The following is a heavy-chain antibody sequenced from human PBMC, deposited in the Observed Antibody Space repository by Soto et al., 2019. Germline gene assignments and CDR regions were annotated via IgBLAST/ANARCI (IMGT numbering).Heavy chain of an antibody. J-gene: IGHJ4*02. Sequence: GGSLRLSCAASGFIFSSFALAWFREAPVRGLEWLSLMSGTGDGTFYADSVKGRFTISRDNSKTILYLHMNILTVEDTAVYFCAKADSFWSGHSQNYFDNGGQGALVPVS. D-gene: IGHD3-3*01. CDR1: GFIFSSFA. V-gene: IGHV3-23*01. CDR3: AKADSFWSGHSQNYFDN. CDR2: MSGTGDGT.